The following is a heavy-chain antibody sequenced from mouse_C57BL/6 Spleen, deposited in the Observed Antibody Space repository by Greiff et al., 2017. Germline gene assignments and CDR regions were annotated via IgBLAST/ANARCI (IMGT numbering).Heavy chain of an antibody. CDR3: ARRYGPSFDD. CDR2: IDPSDSYT. Sequence: QVQLQQPGAELVKPGASVKLSCKASGYTFTSYWMQWVKQRPGQGLEWIGEIDPSDSYTNYNQKFKGKATLTVDTSSSTAYMQLSSLTSEDSAVYYCARRYGPSFDDWGKGTTLTVAS. CDR1: GYTFTSYW. D-gene: IGHD1-2*01. J-gene: IGHJ2*01. V-gene: IGHV1-50*01.